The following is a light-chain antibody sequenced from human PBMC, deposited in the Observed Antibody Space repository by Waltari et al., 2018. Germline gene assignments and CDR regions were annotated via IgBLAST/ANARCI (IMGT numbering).Light chain of an antibody. Sequence: EIVLTQSPATMSLSPGERATISCRASQSVSRYLAWYQQKPGQAPRLLIYGASSRATGIPDRFSGSGSGTDFSLTISRLEPEDFAVYYCQNHERLPAMFGQGTKVEIK. CDR2: GAS. CDR1: QSVSRY. V-gene: IGKV3-20*01. J-gene: IGKJ1*01. CDR3: QNHERLPAM.